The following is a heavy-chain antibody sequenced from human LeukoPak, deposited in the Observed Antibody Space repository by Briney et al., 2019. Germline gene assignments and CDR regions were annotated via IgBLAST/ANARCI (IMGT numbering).Heavy chain of an antibody. D-gene: IGHD6-19*01. J-gene: IGHJ4*02. CDR3: ARVSSSGWFGGYYFDY. CDR1: GYTFTSYG. V-gene: IGHV1-18*01. CDR2: ISAYNGNT. Sequence: ASVTVSCKASGYTFTSYGISWVRQAPGQGLEWMGWISAYNGNTNYAQKLQGRVTMTTDTSTSTAYMELRSLRSDDTAVYYCARVSSSGWFGGYYFDYWGQGTLVTVSS.